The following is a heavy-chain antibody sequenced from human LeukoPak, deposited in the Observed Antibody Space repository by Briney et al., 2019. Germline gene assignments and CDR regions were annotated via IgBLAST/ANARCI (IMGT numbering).Heavy chain of an antibody. J-gene: IGHJ3*02. Sequence: NPSETLSLTCAVYGGSLSGSYWSWVRQPPGKGLEWIGEINHSGSTNYNPSLKSRVIISLDTSKNQFSLNLSSVTAADTAVYYCARDPPFWAFDIWGQGTMVTVSS. CDR3: ARDPPFWAFDI. V-gene: IGHV4-34*01. D-gene: IGHD3-3*01. CDR2: INHSGST. CDR1: GGSLSGSY.